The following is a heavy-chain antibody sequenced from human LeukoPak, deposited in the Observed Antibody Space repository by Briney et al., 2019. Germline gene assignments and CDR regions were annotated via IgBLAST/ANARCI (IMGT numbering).Heavy chain of an antibody. V-gene: IGHV3-74*01. D-gene: IGHD6-6*01. J-gene: IGHJ4*02. CDR2: INSDGSST. CDR1: GFTFSSYW. CDR3: ARGSSSSLGY. Sequence: GGSLRLSCAASGFTFSSYWMHWVRQAPGKGLVWVSRINSDGSSTIYADSVQGRFTISRDNAKNTLYLQMNSLRAEDTAVYSCARGSSSSLGYWGQGPLVTVSS.